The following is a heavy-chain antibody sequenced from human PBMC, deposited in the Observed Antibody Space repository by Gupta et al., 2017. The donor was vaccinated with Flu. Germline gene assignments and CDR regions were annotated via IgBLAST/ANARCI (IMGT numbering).Heavy chain of an antibody. CDR2: MSYDGTIQ. J-gene: IGHJ6*03. CDR1: GFTLSASG. V-gene: IGHV3-30*18. D-gene: IGHD2-8*01. CDR3: AKDGVQILYPEQDCYMDA. Sequence: QVQLVVSGGGVVQPGKSLRLACVVAGFTLSASGMHWVRQAPGKGLGWVAVMSYDGTIQLYKDSVKGRFAISRDTSKNTLFLQMNSLSAEDTAIYDCAKDGVQILYPEQDCYMDAWGTGTTVTVSS.